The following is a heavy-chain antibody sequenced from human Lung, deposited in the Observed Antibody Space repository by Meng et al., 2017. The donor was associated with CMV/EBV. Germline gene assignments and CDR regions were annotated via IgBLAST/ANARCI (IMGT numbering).Heavy chain of an antibody. D-gene: IGHD1-26*01. Sequence: GGSLSLSCAASGLSVSNNYLTWVRQAPGKGLEWVSVFYSGGSTYYADSVKGRFTVSRDNSKNTLYLQMNSLRVEDTGIYYCARDMYWDQSYHGMDVWGRGTTVTGSS. J-gene: IGHJ6*02. V-gene: IGHV3-66*02. CDR3: ARDMYWDQSYHGMDV. CDR1: GLSVSNNY. CDR2: FYSGGST.